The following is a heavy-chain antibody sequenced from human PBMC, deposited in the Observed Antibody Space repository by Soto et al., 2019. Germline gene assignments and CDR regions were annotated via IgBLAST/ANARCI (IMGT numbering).Heavy chain of an antibody. V-gene: IGHV6-1*01. CDR3: ARASPRGWNYVLYYYKDV. D-gene: IGHD1-7*01. Sequence: PSQTLSLTCAISGDSVSSNRAAWNWIRQSPSRGLEWLGRTYYRSKWYHDYAVSVPSRVTINPDTSKNQFSLQLNSVTPEDTAVYYCARASPRGWNYVLYYYKDVWGKGTTVTVSS. J-gene: IGHJ6*03. CDR1: GDSVSSNRAA. CDR2: TYYRSKWYH.